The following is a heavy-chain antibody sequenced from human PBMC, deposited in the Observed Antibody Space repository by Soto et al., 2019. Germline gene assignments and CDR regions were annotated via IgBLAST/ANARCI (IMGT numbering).Heavy chain of an antibody. CDR2: INDSGST. CDR1: GGSFSGYY. D-gene: IGHD1-1*01. Sequence: SETLSLTCAVYGGSFSGYYWSWIRQPPGKGLEWIGEINDSGSTNHNPSLKSRVTISVDTSKNQFSLKVNSVTAADTAVYYCARHYPIGNNWNYFDYWGQGTLVTVSS. J-gene: IGHJ4*02. CDR3: ARHYPIGNNWNYFDY. V-gene: IGHV4-34*01.